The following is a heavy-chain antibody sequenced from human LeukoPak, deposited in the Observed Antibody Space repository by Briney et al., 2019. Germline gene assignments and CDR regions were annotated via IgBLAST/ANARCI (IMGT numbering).Heavy chain of an antibody. Sequence: GGSLRLSCAASGFTFDDYAMHWVRQAPGRGLEWVSGISWNSGSIGYADSVKGRFTISRDNAKNSLYLQMNSLRAEDTAVYYCARVRFDFWSGYYYFDYWGQGALVTVSS. V-gene: IGHV3-9*01. CDR2: ISWNSGSI. J-gene: IGHJ4*02. CDR3: ARVRFDFWSGYYYFDY. D-gene: IGHD3-3*01. CDR1: GFTFDDYA.